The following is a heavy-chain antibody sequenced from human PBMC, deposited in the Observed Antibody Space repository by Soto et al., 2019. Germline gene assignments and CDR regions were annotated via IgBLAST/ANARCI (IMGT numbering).Heavy chain of an antibody. D-gene: IGHD3-10*01. J-gene: IGHJ6*02. V-gene: IGHV4-59*01. CDR1: GGSISSYY. Sequence: PSETLSLTCTVSGGSISSYYWSWIRQPPGKGLEWIGYIYYSGSTNYNPSLKSRVTISVDTSKNQFSLKLSSVTAADTAVYYCARETLWFGENLYYYYGMDVWGQGTTVTVSS. CDR2: IYYSGST. CDR3: ARETLWFGENLYYYYGMDV.